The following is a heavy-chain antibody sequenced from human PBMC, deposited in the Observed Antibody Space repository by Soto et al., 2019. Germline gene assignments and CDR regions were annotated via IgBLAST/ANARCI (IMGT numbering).Heavy chain of an antibody. CDR3: ARDGHTAIVKPGYYYYGMDV. J-gene: IGHJ6*02. D-gene: IGHD5-18*01. V-gene: IGHV1-2*02. CDR2: INLNSGAT. CDR1: GSTFTHHP. Sequence: ASVKVSCRASGSTFTHHPMHWVRQAPGQGLAWMGWINLNSGATKYSQRFQGRVTATRDTSIITAYMELSRLRYDDRAVYHCARDGHTAIVKPGYYYYGMDVWGLGATVTVSS.